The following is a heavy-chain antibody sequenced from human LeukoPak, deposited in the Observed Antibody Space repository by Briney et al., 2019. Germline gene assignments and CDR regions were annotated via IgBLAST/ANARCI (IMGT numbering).Heavy chain of an antibody. CDR2: ISGSGGST. CDR3: ASIAAAGTHGMDV. J-gene: IGHJ6*02. Sequence: GGSLRLSCAASGFTFSSYAMSWVRQAPGKGLEWVSAISGSGGSTYYADSVKGRFTISRHNSKNTLYLQMNSLRAEDTAVYYCASIAAAGTHGMDVWGQGTTVTVSS. CDR1: GFTFSSYA. V-gene: IGHV3-23*01. D-gene: IGHD6-13*01.